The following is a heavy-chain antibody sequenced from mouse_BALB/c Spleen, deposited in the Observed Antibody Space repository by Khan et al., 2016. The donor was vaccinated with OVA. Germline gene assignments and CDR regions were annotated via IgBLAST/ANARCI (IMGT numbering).Heavy chain of an antibody. CDR1: GFTFSSYG. V-gene: IGHV5-17*02. J-gene: IGHJ2*01. Sequence: EVKLLESGGGLVQPGGSRKLSCAASGFTFSSYGMHWVRQAPEKGLEWVAYISGDSSTIYYTDTVKGRFTISRDNPKNTLSLQMTSLMSEDTAMYYCATSYYYGYYFDYWGPGTTLTVSS. D-gene: IGHD1-1*01. CDR3: ATSYYYGYYFDY. CDR2: ISGDSSTI.